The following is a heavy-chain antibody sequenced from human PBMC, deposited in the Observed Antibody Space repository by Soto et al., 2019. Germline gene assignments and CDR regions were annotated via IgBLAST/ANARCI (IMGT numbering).Heavy chain of an antibody. D-gene: IGHD2-8*02. CDR1: GYSFSRYG. CDR2: VSPYNGRR. Sequence: GGPVKGSCKASGYSFSRYGIAWGRQAPRQGAEWVGWVSPYNGRRNYAQNGKGRVVMTTDISTNTVYLELRSLTSDDTAMYYCGRCRTDSYAMDVWGQGTTVTVSS. CDR3: GRCRTDSYAMDV. J-gene: IGHJ6*02. V-gene: IGHV1-18*01.